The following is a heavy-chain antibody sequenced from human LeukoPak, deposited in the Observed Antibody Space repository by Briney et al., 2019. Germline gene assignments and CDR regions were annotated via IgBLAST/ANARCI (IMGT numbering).Heavy chain of an antibody. D-gene: IGHD6-19*01. V-gene: IGHV4-34*01. J-gene: IGHJ4*02. CDR3: ARGRRGYSSGLNFDY. Sequence: ASETLSLTCAVYGGSFSCYYWSWLRQPPGKGLEWIGEINHSGSTNYNPSLKSRVTISVDTSKNQFSLKLSSVTAADTAVYYCARGRRGYSSGLNFDYWGQGTLVTVSS. CDR1: GGSFSCYY. CDR2: INHSGST.